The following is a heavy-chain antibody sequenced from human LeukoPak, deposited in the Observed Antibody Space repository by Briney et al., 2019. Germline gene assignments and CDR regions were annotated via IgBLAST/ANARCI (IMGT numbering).Heavy chain of an antibody. CDR2: IRSSDGAI. V-gene: IGHV3-48*02. J-gene: IGHJ4*02. Sequence: PGGSLRLSCAASGFTFRLYSMNWVRQAPGKGLEWVSYIRSSDGAIAYADSVKGRFTISRDDAKNSLYLQMNSLRDEDTAVYYCARDRGWAFDYWGQGTLITVSS. CDR3: ARDRGWAFDY. D-gene: IGHD6-19*01. CDR1: GFTFRLYS.